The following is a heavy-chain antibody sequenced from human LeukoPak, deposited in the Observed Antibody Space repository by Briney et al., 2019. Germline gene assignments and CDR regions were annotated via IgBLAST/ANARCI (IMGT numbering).Heavy chain of an antibody. CDR2: IWYDGSNK. J-gene: IGHJ4*02. CDR1: GFTFSSYG. CDR3: ARGSPPYYDFWSGYPVHPADY. V-gene: IGHV3-33*01. D-gene: IGHD3-3*01. Sequence: PGGSLRLSCAASGFTFSSYGMHWVRQAPGKGLEWVAVIWYDGSNKYYADSVKGRFTISRDNSKNTLYLQMNSLRAEDTAVYYCARGSPPYYDFWSGYPVHPADYWGQGTLVTVSS.